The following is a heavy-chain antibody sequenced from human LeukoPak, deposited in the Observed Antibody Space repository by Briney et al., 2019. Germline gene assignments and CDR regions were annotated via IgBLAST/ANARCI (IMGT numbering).Heavy chain of an antibody. CDR3: ATGDYGGIYFDF. J-gene: IGHJ4*02. CDR2: FTPEHAET. CDR1: GYSLTELS. V-gene: IGHV1-24*01. D-gene: IGHD4-23*01. Sequence: ASVKVSCEVSGYSLTELSVHWVRQAPGIGLEWMGGFTPEHAETTYAQRFQGRVTMTEDTSTGTAYMELSSLRSDDTAVYYCATGDYGGIYFDFWGRGTLVTVSP.